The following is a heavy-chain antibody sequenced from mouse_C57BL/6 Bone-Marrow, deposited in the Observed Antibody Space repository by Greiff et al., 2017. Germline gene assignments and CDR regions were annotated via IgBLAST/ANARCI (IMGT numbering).Heavy chain of an antibody. V-gene: IGHV2-5*01. CDR1: GFSLTSYG. J-gene: IGHJ3*01. D-gene: IGHD1-1*01. CDR2: IWRGGST. CDR3: AKTYYYGPWFAY. Sequence: VKVVESGPGLVQPSQSLSITCTVSGFSLTSYGVHWVRQSPGKGLEWLGVIWRGGSTDYNAAFMSRLSITKDNSKSQVFFKMNSLQADDTAIYYCAKTYYYGPWFAYWGQGTLVTVSA.